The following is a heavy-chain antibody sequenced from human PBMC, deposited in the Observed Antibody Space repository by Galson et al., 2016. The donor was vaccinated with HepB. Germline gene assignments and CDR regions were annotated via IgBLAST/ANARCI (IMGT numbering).Heavy chain of an antibody. D-gene: IGHD1-26*01. CDR3: ARRGGSYLDY. CDR2: LYPGASDT. Sequence: QSGAEVKKPGESLKISCKGSGYSFTSYWIXGVRXXPGKALEWMAILYPGASDTRYSPSFQGQVTISADKSISTAYLQWSSLKASDTAMYYCARRGGSYLDYWGQGTXXTVSX. CDR1: GYSFTSYW. V-gene: IGHV5-51*01. J-gene: IGHJ4*02.